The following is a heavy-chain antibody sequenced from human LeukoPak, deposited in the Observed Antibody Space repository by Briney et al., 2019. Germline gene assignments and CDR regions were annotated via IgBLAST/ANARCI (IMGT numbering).Heavy chain of an antibody. J-gene: IGHJ3*02. D-gene: IGHD3-10*01. CDR2: ISYDGSNK. CDR1: GFTFSSYA. V-gene: IGHV3-30-3*01. CDR3: ASAPPELWFGELLPNDAFDI. Sequence: PGRSLRLSCAASGFTFSSYAMHWVRQAPGKGLEWVAVISYDGSNKYYADSVKGRFTISRDNSKNTLYLQMNSLRAEDTAVYYCASAPPELWFGELLPNDAFDIWGQGTMVTVSS.